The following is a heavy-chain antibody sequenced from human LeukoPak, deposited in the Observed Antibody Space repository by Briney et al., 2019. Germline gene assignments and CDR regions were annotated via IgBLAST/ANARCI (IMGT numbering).Heavy chain of an antibody. D-gene: IGHD3-10*01. Sequence: ASVKVSYKASGYTFTDYYMHWVRQAPGQGLEWMGWINPNSGGTNYAQKFQGRVTMTRDTSISTAYMELSRLRSDDTAVYYCAITYYYGSGINGAFDIWGQGTMVTVSS. J-gene: IGHJ3*02. V-gene: IGHV1-2*02. CDR3: AITYYYGSGINGAFDI. CDR1: GYTFTDYY. CDR2: INPNSGGT.